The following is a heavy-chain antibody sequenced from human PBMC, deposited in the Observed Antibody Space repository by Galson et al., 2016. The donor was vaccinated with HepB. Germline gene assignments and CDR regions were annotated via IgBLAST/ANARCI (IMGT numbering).Heavy chain of an antibody. CDR3: ATAPGAYGMVEGEYFQR. Sequence: SVKVSCKASGYTFISYGISWVRQAPGQGLEWMGWISAYNGNTNYVQKLQGRVTLTDDTSIDTAYIEVRSLTSEDTAVYYWATAPGAYGMVEGEYFQRWGQGSLVRVSS. V-gene: IGHV1-18*01. CDR1: GYTFISYG. J-gene: IGHJ1*01. CDR2: ISAYNGNT. D-gene: IGHD1-26*01.